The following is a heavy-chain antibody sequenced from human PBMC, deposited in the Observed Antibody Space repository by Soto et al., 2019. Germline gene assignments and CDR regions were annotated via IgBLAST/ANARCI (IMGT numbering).Heavy chain of an antibody. CDR3: AKCHVGGYYYYYYMDV. J-gene: IGHJ6*03. CDR1: GFTFSSYA. D-gene: IGHD3-10*01. CDR2: ISGSGGST. V-gene: IGHV3-23*01. Sequence: GGSLRLSCAASGFTFSSYAMSWVRQAPGKGLEWVSAISGSGGSTYYADSVKGRFTISRDNSKNTLYLQMNSMRAEDTAVYYCAKCHVGGYYYYYYMDVWGKGTTVTVSS.